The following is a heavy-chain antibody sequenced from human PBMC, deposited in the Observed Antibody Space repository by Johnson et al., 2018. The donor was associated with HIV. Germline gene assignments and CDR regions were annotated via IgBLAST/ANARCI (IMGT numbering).Heavy chain of an antibody. CDR1: GFTFSSYA. CDR2: ISYDGSNK. J-gene: IGHJ3*02. Sequence: QVQLVESGGGVVQPGRSLRLSCAASGFTFSSYAMHWVRQAPGKGLEWVAVISYDGSNKYYADSVKGRFTISRDNSKNTLYLQMNSLRAEDTALYYCAREGITMIVVPTGAFDIWGQGTMVTVSS. V-gene: IGHV3-30*04. CDR3: AREGITMIVVPTGAFDI. D-gene: IGHD3-22*01.